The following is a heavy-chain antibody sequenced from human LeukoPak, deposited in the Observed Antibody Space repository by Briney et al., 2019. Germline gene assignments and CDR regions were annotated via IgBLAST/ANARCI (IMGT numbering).Heavy chain of an antibody. D-gene: IGHD7-27*01. Sequence: SETLSLTCTVSGGSVSSYYWNWLRQPPGKGLEWIGYISNSGSGSTKYNPSLESRVTMSVETSKNQFSLKLSSVTAADTAVYYCTRLHWGSGGSGSFDYWGQGTLVTVSS. CDR3: TRLHWGSGGSGSFDY. CDR2: ISNSGSGST. V-gene: IGHV4-59*08. CDR1: GGSVSSYY. J-gene: IGHJ4*02.